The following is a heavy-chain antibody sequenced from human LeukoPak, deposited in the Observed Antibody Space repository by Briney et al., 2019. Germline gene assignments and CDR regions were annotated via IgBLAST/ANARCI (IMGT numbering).Heavy chain of an antibody. CDR1: GFTFSSYS. Sequence: PGGSLVLSCAASGFTFSSYSMNWVRQAPGKGLEWVSYISSSSSTIYYAASVKSRFTISRDNAKNSLYLQMNSLRAEDTAAYYCAREAPLGMAARYYYGMDVWGQGTTVTVSS. V-gene: IGHV3-48*04. CDR3: AREAPLGMAARYYYGMDV. CDR2: ISSSSSTI. D-gene: IGHD7-27*01. J-gene: IGHJ6*02.